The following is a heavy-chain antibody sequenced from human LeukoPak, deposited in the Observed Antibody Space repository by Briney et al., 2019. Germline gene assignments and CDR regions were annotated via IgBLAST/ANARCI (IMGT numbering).Heavy chain of an antibody. CDR1: GFTFSSYA. D-gene: IGHD2-2*01. V-gene: IGHV3-23*01. CDR3: AKVWDIVVVPAAAYFDY. Sequence: GGSLRLSCAASGFTFSSYAMSWVRQAPGKGLEWVSAISGSGGRTYYADSVKGRFTISRDNSRNTLYLQMNSLRAEDTAVYYCAKVWDIVVVPAAAYFDYWGQGTLVTVSS. CDR2: ISGSGGRT. J-gene: IGHJ4*02.